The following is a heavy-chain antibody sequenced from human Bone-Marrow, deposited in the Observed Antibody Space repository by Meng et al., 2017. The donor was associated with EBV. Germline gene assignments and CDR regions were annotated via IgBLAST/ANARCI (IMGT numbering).Heavy chain of an antibody. J-gene: IGHJ4*02. CDR2: IYHSGST. D-gene: IGHD1-1*01. CDR1: GGSNSSSYW. V-gene: IGHV4-4*02. Sequence: QGHLQGSGPGLVKPSGTPSLPCAVPGGSNSSSYWWSWVRQPPGKGLEWVWEIYHSGSTNYNPSLKSRVTKSVDKAKNQFPLKLSSVTAADTAVYYCLLQVQEDDYWGQGTLVTVSS. CDR3: LLQVQEDDY.